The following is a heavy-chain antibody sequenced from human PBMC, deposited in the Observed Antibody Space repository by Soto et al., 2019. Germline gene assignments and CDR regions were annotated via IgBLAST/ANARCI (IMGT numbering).Heavy chain of an antibody. D-gene: IGHD6-13*01. CDR2: ISGSGGST. J-gene: IGHJ4*02. CDR3: AHSSTPFDY. CDR1: GFTFSSYA. Sequence: EVQLLESGGGLVQPGGSLSLSCAASGFTFSSYAMSWVRQAPGKGLEWVSAISGSGGSTYYADSVTGRFTISRDNPKNTMYLQMNSLRAEDATVYSGAHSSTPFDYWCQGTMVTVSS. V-gene: IGHV3-23*01.